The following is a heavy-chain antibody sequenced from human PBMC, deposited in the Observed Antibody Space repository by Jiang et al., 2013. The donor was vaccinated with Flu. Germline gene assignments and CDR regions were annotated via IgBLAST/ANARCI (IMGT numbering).Heavy chain of an antibody. V-gene: IGHV5-51*01. CDR1: GYNFLHFW. Sequence: SGAEVKRPGESLTLSCQGFGYNFLHFWVAWVRQVPGKGLEWVGIIFPADSDTRYSPSFQGQVTVSADTSSNTAYLQWTTLKASDTAIYYCARPTMFCDGDDCSVGFEFWGQGTLVTVAS. CDR3: ARPTMFCDGDDCSVGFEF. D-gene: IGHD2-21*01. J-gene: IGHJ1*01. CDR2: IFPADSDT.